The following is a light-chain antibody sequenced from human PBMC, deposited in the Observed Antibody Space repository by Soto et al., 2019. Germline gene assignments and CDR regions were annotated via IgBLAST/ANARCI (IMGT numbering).Light chain of an antibody. CDR1: SSNIGRNP. V-gene: IGLV1-44*01. CDR3: ATWDESLYGMV. J-gene: IGLJ2*01. CDR2: TNN. Sequence: QSVLTQPPSASGTPGQRVTISCSGGSSNIGRNPVNWYLQLPGTAPKLLIYTNNQRPSGVPDRVSASKSGTSASLTISGLQSEDEADYYCATWDESLYGMVFGGGTKVTVL.